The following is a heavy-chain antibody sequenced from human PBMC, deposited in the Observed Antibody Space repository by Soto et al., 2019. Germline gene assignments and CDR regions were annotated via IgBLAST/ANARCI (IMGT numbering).Heavy chain of an antibody. CDR1: GYTFTRYT. CDR3: ARGIATGQLDP. J-gene: IGHJ5*02. CDR2: INPDNGNT. V-gene: IGHV1-3*01. D-gene: IGHD2-15*01. Sequence: QVQLVQSGAEVKKPGASVKISCKASGYTFTRYTMNWVRQAPGQRLEWMGWINPDNGNTKSSQKFQERVIITRDTSASTAYMDLSSLRSDDTAVYYCARGIATGQLDPWGQGTLVTVSS.